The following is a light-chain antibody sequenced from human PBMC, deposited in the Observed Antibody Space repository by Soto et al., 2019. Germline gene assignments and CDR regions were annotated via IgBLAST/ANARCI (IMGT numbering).Light chain of an antibody. Sequence: EIVMTQAPATLSGSPGEIATLSCRASQSVSSNLAWYQQKPGQAPRLLIYGASTRATGIPARFSGSGSGTEFTLTISSLQSEDFAVYYCQQYNNWPRTFGQGTKVDIK. CDR1: QSVSSN. CDR3: QQYNNWPRT. J-gene: IGKJ1*01. V-gene: IGKV3-15*01. CDR2: GAS.